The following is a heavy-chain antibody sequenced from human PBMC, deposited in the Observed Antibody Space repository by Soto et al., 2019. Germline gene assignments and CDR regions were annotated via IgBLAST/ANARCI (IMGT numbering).Heavy chain of an antibody. V-gene: IGHV4-34*01. J-gene: IGHJ4*02. CDR2: INHSGST. CDR3: ARALLVSGKGY. D-gene: IGHD3-16*01. Sequence: ASETLSLTCAVYGGSFSGYYWSWIRQPPGKGLEWIGEINHSGSTNYNPSLKSRVTISVDTSKNQFSLKLSSVTAADTAVYYGARALLVSGKGYWGQGTLVPVS. CDR1: GGSFSGYY.